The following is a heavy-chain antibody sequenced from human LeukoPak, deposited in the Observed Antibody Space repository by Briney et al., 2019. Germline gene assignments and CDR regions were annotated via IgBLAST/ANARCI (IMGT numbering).Heavy chain of an antibody. CDR3: AKDQAVAGHPLDY. CDR1: GFTFSNYD. CDR2: IRYDGSNK. D-gene: IGHD6-19*01. V-gene: IGHV3-30*02. J-gene: IGHJ4*02. Sequence: GGSLRLSCAASGFTFSNYDMHWVRQAPGKGLEWLAFIRYDGSNKHYTDSVKGRFTISRDNSKNTLYLQMNSLRAEDTAVYYCAKDQAVAGHPLDYWGQGTLVTVSS.